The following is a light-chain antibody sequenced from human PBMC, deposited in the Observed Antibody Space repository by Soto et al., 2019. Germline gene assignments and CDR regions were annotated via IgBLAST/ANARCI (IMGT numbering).Light chain of an antibody. CDR1: SSDVGAYNY. J-gene: IGLJ2*01. CDR2: EVT. Sequence: QLVLTQPAAVSGSPGQSITISCTGTSSDVGAYNYVSWYQLHPGKAPKLMIYEVTNRPSGVSNRFSGSKSGSTASLTISGLQTEDEADYYCSSYTGTSTVVFGGGTKLTVL. CDR3: SSYTGTSTVV. V-gene: IGLV2-14*01.